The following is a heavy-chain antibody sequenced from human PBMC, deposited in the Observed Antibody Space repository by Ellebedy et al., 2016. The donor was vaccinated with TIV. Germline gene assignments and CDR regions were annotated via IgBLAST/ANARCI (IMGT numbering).Heavy chain of an antibody. CDR2: INPNSGGI. CDR3: ARDLEAVPNWFDP. Sequence: ASVKVSXXASGYTFTSYYMHWVRQAPGQGLEWMGWINPNSGGINYAQKFQGRVTITADKSTSTAYMELSSLRSEDTAVYYYARDLEAVPNWFDPWGQGTLVTVSS. J-gene: IGHJ5*02. V-gene: IGHV1-2*02. D-gene: IGHD6-19*01. CDR1: GYTFTSYY.